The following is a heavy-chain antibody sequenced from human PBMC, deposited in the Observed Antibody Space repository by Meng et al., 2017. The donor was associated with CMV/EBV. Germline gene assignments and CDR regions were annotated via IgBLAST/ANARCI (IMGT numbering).Heavy chain of an antibody. CDR2: IYYSGST. Sequence: SETLSLTCTVSGGSISSSSYYWGWIRQPPGKGLEWIGRIYYSGSTYYNPSLKSRVTISVDTSKNQFSLKLSSVTAADTAVYYCARQGYYYDIGWFDPWGQGTLVTVSS. CDR3: ARQGYYYDIGWFDP. CDR1: GGSISSSSYY. V-gene: IGHV4-39*01. D-gene: IGHD3-22*01. J-gene: IGHJ5*02.